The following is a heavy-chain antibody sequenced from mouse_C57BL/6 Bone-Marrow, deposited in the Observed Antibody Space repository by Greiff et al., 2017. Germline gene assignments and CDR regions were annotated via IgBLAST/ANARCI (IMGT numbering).Heavy chain of an antibody. CDR1: GYTFTSYW. V-gene: IGHV1-7*01. Sequence: QVQLQQSGAELAKPGASVKLSCKASGYTFTSYWMHWVKQRPGQGLEWIGYINPSSGYTKYNQKFKDKATLTADKSSSTSYMHLSILTYEDSAVYYCASPDYYGSSYWYFDVWGTGTTVTVSS. CDR2: INPSSGYT. D-gene: IGHD1-1*01. CDR3: ASPDYYGSSYWYFDV. J-gene: IGHJ1*03.